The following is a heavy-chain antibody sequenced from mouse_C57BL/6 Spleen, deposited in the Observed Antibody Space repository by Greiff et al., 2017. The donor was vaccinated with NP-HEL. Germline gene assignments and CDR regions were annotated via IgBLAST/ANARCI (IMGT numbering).Heavy chain of an antibody. CDR1: GFSLSTSGMG. D-gene: IGHD1-1*01. V-gene: IGHV8-12*01. J-gene: IGHJ1*03. Sequence: VKLMESGPGILQSSQTLSLTCSFSGFSLSTSGMGVSWIRQPPGKGLEWLAHIYWDDDKRYNPSLKSRLTISKDTSRNQVFLKITSVDTADTATYYCARSYYGSSYWYFDVWGTGTTVTVSS. CDR3: ARSYYGSSYWYFDV. CDR2: IYWDDDK.